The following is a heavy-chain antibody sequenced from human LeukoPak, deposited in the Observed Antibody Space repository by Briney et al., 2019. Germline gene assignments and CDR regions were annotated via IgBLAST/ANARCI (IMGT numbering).Heavy chain of an antibody. CDR3: AREFDP. CDR1: GGSISSGSYY. Sequence: SETLSLTCTVSGGSISSGSYYWSWIRQPAGKGLEWIGRIYTSGSTNYNPSLKSRVTISVDTSKNQISLKLSSVTAADTAVYYCAREFDPWGQGTLVTVSS. V-gene: IGHV4-61*02. CDR2: IYTSGST. J-gene: IGHJ5*02.